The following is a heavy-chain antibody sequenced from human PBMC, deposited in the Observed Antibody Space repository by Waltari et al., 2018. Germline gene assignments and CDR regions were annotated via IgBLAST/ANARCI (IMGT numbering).Heavy chain of an antibody. CDR3: ARQGAYYYDSSGYYRID. CDR1: GYSFTSYW. CDR2: IYPGDSDT. Sequence: EVQLVQSGAEVKKPGESLKISCKGSGYSFTSYWIGWVGQLPGKGLEWMGIIYPGDSDTRYSPSFQGQVTISADKSISTAYLQWSSLKASDTAMYYCARQGAYYYDSSGYYRIDWGQGTLVTVSS. J-gene: IGHJ4*02. V-gene: IGHV5-51*01. D-gene: IGHD3-22*01.